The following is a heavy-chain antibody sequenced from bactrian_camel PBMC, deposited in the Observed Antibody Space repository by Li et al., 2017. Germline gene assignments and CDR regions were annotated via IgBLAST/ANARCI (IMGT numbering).Heavy chain of an antibody. V-gene: IGHV3S55*01. J-gene: IGHJ4*01. CDR2: IDSDGST. Sequence: VQLVESGGGSVQSGGSLLLSCTFYGDIYGSYLMGWFRQAPGKEREGIAAIDSDGSTSYADSVKGRFTISQDNAENTLYLQMNSLKPEDTAMYYCAAGQVEDGTLVDDEFVYWGQGTQVTVS. CDR3: AAGQVEDGTLVDDEFVY. D-gene: IGHD6*01. CDR1: GDIYGSYL.